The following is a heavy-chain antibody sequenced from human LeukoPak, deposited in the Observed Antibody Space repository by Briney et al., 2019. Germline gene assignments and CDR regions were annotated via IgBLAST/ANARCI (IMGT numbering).Heavy chain of an antibody. D-gene: IGHD6-19*01. Sequence: GGSLRLSCAASGFTFSSYAIHWVRQGPGKGLEWVTLISGDGGSIYYADSVKGRFTISRDNRKNSLYLQMNSLRTEDTAVYYCAKDNGSGWILDYWGQGTLVTVSS. V-gene: IGHV3-43*02. CDR2: ISGDGGSI. CDR1: GFTFSSYA. J-gene: IGHJ4*02. CDR3: AKDNGSGWILDY.